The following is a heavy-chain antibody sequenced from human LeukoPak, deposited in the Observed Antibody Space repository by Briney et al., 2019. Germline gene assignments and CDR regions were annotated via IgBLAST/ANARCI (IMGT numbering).Heavy chain of an antibody. D-gene: IGHD3-3*01. Sequence: TGGSLRLSCAASEFSVGSNYMTWVRQAPGKGLEWVSAISGSAIGTYYADSVKGRFTISRDNSKNTLYLQMNSLRAEDTAVYYCAKGVIIIDPYYFDYWGQGTLVTVSS. V-gene: IGHV3-23*01. J-gene: IGHJ4*02. CDR3: AKGVIIIDPYYFDY. CDR2: ISGSAIGT. CDR1: EFSVGSNY.